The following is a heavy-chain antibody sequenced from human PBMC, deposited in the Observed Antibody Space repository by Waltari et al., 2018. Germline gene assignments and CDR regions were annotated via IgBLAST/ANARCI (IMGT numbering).Heavy chain of an antibody. CDR3: AIPYSSSWFFDY. CDR1: GFTFSSYG. V-gene: IGHV3-30*02. J-gene: IGHJ4*02. CDR2: IRYDGSNK. D-gene: IGHD6-13*01. Sequence: QVQLVESGGGVVQPGGSLRLSCAASGFTFSSYGMHWVRQAPGKGLEWVEFIRYDGSNKYYADSVKGRFTISRDNSKNTLYLQMNSLRAEDTAVYYCAIPYSSSWFFDYWGQGTLVTVSS.